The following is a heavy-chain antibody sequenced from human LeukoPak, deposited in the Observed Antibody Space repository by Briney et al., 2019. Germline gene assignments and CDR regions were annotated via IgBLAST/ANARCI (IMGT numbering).Heavy chain of an antibody. D-gene: IGHD3-10*01. J-gene: IGHJ3*02. Sequence: PGGSLRLSCAASGVSVNRNFLSWVRQAPGKGLEWASVIYFGDSTFYADSVKGRFTISRDNSKNTVNLQMNDLRAEDTAVYYCESDRGDASDIWGQGTMVTVSS. CDR1: GVSVNRNF. CDR2: IYFGDST. CDR3: ESDRGDASDI. V-gene: IGHV3-66*01.